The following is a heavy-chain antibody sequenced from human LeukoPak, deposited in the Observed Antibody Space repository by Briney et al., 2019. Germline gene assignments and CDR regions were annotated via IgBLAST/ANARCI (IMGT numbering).Heavy chain of an antibody. V-gene: IGHV4-59*01. CDR2: IYYSGST. CDR1: GGSISSYY. J-gene: IGHJ4*02. Sequence: SETLSLTCTVSGGSISSYYWSWIRQPPGKGLEWIGYIYYSGSTNYNPSLKSRVTISVDTSKNQFPLKLASVTAADTAVYYCARGVPEYYDFWSGYFYYFDYWGQGTLVTVSS. CDR3: ARGVPEYYDFWSGYFYYFDY. D-gene: IGHD3-3*01.